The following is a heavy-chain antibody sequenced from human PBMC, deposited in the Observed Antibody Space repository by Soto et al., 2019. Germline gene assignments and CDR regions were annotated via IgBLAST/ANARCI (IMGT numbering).Heavy chain of an antibody. CDR1: GFSFSSYW. J-gene: IGHJ4*02. D-gene: IGHD1-1*01. CDR3: ARGRPASYWNAPAY. CDR2: IKYDGSEK. Sequence: PGGSLRLSCATSGFSFSSYWMNWVRQAPGKGLEWVAKIKYDGSEKYYVDSVMGRFTISRDNAQNSLYLQMNSLRADDTAVYYCARGRPASYWNAPAYWGQGTLVTVSS. V-gene: IGHV3-7*01.